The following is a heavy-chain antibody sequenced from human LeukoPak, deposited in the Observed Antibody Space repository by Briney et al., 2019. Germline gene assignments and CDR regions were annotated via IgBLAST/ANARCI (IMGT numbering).Heavy chain of an antibody. D-gene: IGHD1-1*01. V-gene: IGHV3-7*01. CDR2: VNEDGSAK. J-gene: IGHJ4*02. CDR3: ARDYWRSIDH. CDR1: GFTFSSSA. Sequence: PGGSLRLSCAASGFTFSSSAMSWVRQAPGKGLESVAIVNEDGSAKYYLDSVKGRFTISRDNARNSLYLEMNSLRAEDTAVYYCARDYWRSIDHWGQGTLVTVSS.